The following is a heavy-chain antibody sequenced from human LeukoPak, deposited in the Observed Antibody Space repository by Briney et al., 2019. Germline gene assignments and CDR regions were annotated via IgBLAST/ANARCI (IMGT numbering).Heavy chain of an antibody. CDR3: ARDHSQNFDY. CDR2: IRLDGSDE. Sequence: GGSLRLSCAASGFTFSGYGMHWVRQAPGKGLEWVAFIRLDGSDEYYGDSVKGRFTISRDNSKNTLYLQMNSLRPEGTAVYYCARDHSQNFDYWGQGTLVTVSS. D-gene: IGHD5-18*01. CDR1: GFTFSGYG. J-gene: IGHJ4*02. V-gene: IGHV3-30*02.